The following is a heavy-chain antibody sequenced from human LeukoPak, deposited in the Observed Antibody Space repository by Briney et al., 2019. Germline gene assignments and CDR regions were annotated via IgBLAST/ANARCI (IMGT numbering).Heavy chain of an antibody. J-gene: IGHJ5*02. CDR2: ISAYSGNT. D-gene: IGHD5-12*01. V-gene: IGHV1-18*01. CDR1: GYTFTSYG. Sequence: GVSVKVSCKASGYTFTSYGISWVRQAPGQGLEWMGWISAYSGNTNYAQKFQGRVTMTTDTSTSTAYMELRSLRSEDTAVYYCARGPPIVATIDSGCFDPWGQGTLVTVSS. CDR3: ARGPPIVATIDSGCFDP.